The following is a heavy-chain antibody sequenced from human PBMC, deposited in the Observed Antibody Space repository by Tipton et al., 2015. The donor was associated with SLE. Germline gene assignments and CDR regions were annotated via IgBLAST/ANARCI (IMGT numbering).Heavy chain of an antibody. CDR1: RFTFSSYG. CDR3: AKEDPGRCLFDY. Sequence: SLRLSCAASRFTFSSYGMNWVRQAPGKGLEWVSYISSSGSTIYYADSVKGRFTISRDNSKNTLYLQMNSLRAEDTAVYYCAKEDPGRCLFDYWGQGTLVTVPS. J-gene: IGHJ4*02. CDR2: ISSSGSTI. V-gene: IGHV3-48*01. D-gene: IGHD2-15*01.